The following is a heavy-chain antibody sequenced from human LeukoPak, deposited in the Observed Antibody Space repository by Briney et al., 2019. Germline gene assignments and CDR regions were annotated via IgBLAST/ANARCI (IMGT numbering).Heavy chain of an antibody. CDR2: IGGSDNIV. CDR3: AREAVAGAFDL. J-gene: IGHJ5*02. V-gene: IGHV3-11*01. Sequence: GGSLILSCATSGFNFHEFYMSWIRQAPGKGLEWVADIGGSDNIVSYGESVRGRFAISRDFATDSLYLQMDSLRAEDTAVYYCAREAVAGAFDLWGQGTLVTVSS. CDR1: GFNFHEFY. D-gene: IGHD6-19*01.